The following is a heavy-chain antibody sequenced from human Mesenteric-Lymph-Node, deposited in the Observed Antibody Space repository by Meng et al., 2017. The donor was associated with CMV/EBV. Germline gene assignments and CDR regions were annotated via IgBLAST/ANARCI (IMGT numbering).Heavy chain of an antibody. D-gene: IGHD3-22*01. CDR1: GYTFTSYD. V-gene: IGHV1-8*01. Sequence: ASVKVSCKASGYTFTSYDINWVRQATGQGLVWMGWMNPNSGNTGYAQKFQGRVTMTRNTSISTAYMELSSLRSEDTAVYYCARLNSGYYYYYYGMDVWGQGTTVTVSS. J-gene: IGHJ6*02. CDR2: MNPNSGNT. CDR3: ARLNSGYYYYYYGMDV.